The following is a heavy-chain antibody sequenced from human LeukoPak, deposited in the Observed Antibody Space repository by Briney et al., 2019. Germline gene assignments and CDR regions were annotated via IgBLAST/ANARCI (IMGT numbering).Heavy chain of an antibody. D-gene: IGHD1-1*01. CDR2: FYHTGST. CDR3: ARDMGWNGLVDS. CDR1: GYSLSLGYY. J-gene: IGHJ4*02. Sequence: SETLSLTCTVSGYSLSLGYYWGWIRQPPGKGLGWIGSFYHTGSTYYNPSLKSRVTVSGDTSKNQFSLKLSSVTAADAAVYYCARDMGWNGLVDSWGQGTLVTVSS. V-gene: IGHV4-38-2*02.